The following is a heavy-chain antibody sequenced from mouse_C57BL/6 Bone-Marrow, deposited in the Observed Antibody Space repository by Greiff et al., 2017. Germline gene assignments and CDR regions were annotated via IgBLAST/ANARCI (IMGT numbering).Heavy chain of an antibody. CDR3: ARDKITTVVAH. D-gene: IGHD1-1*01. J-gene: IGHJ3*01. V-gene: IGHV1-55*01. CDR1: GYTFTSYW. Sequence: QVQLQPGAELVKPGASVKMSCKASGYTFTSYWITWVKQRPGQGLEWIGDIYPGSGSTNYNEKFKSKATLTVDTSSSTAYMQLSSLTSEDSAVYYCARDKITTVVAHWGQGTLVTVSA. CDR2: IYPGSGST.